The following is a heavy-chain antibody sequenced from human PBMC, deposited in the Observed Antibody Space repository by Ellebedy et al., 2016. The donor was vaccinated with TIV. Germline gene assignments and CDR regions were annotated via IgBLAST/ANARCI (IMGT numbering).Heavy chain of an antibody. CDR3: AKGYYYDSSGYTLAFDI. D-gene: IGHD3-22*01. V-gene: IGHV3-23*01. Sequence: GESLKISXAASGFTFSSYAMSWVRQAPGKGLEWVSGISGSGGNTYNVDSVKGRFTISRDNSKNTLYLQMNSLRAEDTAVYYCAKGYYYDSSGYTLAFDIWGQGTMVTVSS. CDR1: GFTFSSYA. CDR2: ISGSGGNT. J-gene: IGHJ3*02.